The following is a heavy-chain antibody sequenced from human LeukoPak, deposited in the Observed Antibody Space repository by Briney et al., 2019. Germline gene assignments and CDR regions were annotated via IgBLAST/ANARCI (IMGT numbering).Heavy chain of an antibody. CDR3: AKLESGSYSDY. Sequence: GGSLRLSCAASASTLSNYWMHWVRQAPGKGLEWVSGISWNSGSIGYADSVKGRFTISRDNAKNSLYLQMNSLRAEDTALYYCAKLESGSYSDYWGQGTLVTVSS. J-gene: IGHJ4*02. D-gene: IGHD1-26*01. CDR2: ISWNSGSI. V-gene: IGHV3-9*01. CDR1: ASTLSNYW.